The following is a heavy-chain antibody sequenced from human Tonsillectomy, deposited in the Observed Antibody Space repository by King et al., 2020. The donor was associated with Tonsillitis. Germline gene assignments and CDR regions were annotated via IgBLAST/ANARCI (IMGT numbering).Heavy chain of an antibody. Sequence: QLVQSGAEVKKPGASVKVSCKASGYTFTSYGIIWVRQAPGQGLEWMGWISGYNGNTNYAQKFQGRVTMTTDTSTSTAYMELRSLRSDDTAVYFCGRDALSFMIVLSDSYYYMDVWGKGTTVTVSS. V-gene: IGHV1-18*01. CDR3: GRDALSFMIVLSDSYYYMDV. CDR1: GYTFTSYG. J-gene: IGHJ6*03. CDR2: ISGYNGNT. D-gene: IGHD3-22*01.